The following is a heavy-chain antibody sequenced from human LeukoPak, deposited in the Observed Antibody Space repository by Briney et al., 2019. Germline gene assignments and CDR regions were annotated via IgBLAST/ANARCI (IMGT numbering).Heavy chain of an antibody. Sequence: HPGGSLRLSCAASGYTFSTYWMHWVRQGPGEGLVWVSRINEDGSSTSYAESVRGRFTISRDNSKNTLFLHMNSLRVEDTAVYYCAKAPAAATKYYYGMDVWGQGTTVTVSS. D-gene: IGHD6-13*01. CDR2: INEDGSST. J-gene: IGHJ6*02. CDR3: AKAPAAATKYYYGMDV. CDR1: GYTFSTYW. V-gene: IGHV3-74*01.